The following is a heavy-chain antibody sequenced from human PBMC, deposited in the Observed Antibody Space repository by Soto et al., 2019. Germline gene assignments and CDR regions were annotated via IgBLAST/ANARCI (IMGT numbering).Heavy chain of an antibody. V-gene: IGHV3-7*01. D-gene: IGHD2-2*02. CDR2: IKQDGSEK. CDR3: AREGAGCSSTSCYSYYGMDV. J-gene: IGHJ6*02. CDR1: GFTFSSYW. Sequence: EVQLVESGGGLVQPGGSLRLSCAASGFTFSSYWMSWVRQAPGKGLEWVANIKQDGSEKYYVDSVKGRFTISRDNAKNSLYLQMNSLRAEDTAVYYCAREGAGCSSTSCYSYYGMDVWGQGTTVTVSS.